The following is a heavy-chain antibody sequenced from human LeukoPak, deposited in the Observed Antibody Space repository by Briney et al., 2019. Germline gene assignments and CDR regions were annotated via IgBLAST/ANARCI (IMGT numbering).Heavy chain of an antibody. Sequence: ASVKVSYKTSGYTFVTYTMSWVRQAPGQGLEWLGWISPYNNATKYSQRLQGRVTVTADTSTSTGYLDLRSLTSDDTAVYYCARDSPHGMDVWGKGTTVIVSS. J-gene: IGHJ6*04. CDR2: ISPYNNAT. CDR3: ARDSPHGMDV. V-gene: IGHV1-18*01. CDR1: GYTFVTYT.